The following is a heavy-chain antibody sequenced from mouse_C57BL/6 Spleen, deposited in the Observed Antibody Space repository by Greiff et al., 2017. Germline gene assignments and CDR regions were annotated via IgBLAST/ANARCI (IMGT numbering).Heavy chain of an antibody. CDR1: GFNINDYY. J-gene: IGHJ2*01. CDR3: TTVYYGNYFDY. D-gene: IGHD2-1*01. Sequence: EVLLQQSGAELVRPGASVKLSCTASGFNINDYYMHWVKQTPEQGLEWIGRIDPEDGDTEYAPKVQGKVTMTADTSTNTVYLQLSSLTSEDTAVYYCTTVYYGNYFDYWGQGTTLTVSS. V-gene: IGHV14-1*01. CDR2: IDPEDGDT.